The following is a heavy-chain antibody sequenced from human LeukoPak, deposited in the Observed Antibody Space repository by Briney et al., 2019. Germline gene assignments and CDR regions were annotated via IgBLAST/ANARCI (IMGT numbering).Heavy chain of an antibody. V-gene: IGHV3-15*01. Sequence: GGSLRLSCTASGFTFSNYAMRWVRQAPGKGLEWVARIKSNAGGGTTDYAAPVKGRFTISRDDATNTMSLQMNSLKTEDTAVYYCTRDPRIAPERGFDYWGQGTLVTVSS. CDR2: IKSNAGGGTT. CDR3: TRDPRIAPERGFDY. D-gene: IGHD6-13*01. J-gene: IGHJ4*02. CDR1: GFTFSNYA.